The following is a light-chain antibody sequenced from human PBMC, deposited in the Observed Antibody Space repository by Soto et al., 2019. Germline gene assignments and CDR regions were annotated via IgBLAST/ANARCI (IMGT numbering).Light chain of an antibody. CDR3: QQYNNWPPIT. CDR2: GAS. J-gene: IGKJ5*01. Sequence: EIVLTQSPGTLSLSPGESAPLSCRASQSVSSNLAWYQQKPGQAPRLLIYGASTRATGIPARFSGSGSGTEFTLTISSLQSEDFAVYYCQQYNNWPPITFGQGTQLEIK. CDR1: QSVSSN. V-gene: IGKV3D-15*01.